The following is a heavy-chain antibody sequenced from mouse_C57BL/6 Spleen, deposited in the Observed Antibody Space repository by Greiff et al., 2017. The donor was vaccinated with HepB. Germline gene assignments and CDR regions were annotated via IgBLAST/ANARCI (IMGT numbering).Heavy chain of an antibody. CDR1: GYTFTDYN. CDR2: INPNNGGT. CDR3: ARSDYYGSRGAMDY. J-gene: IGHJ4*01. Sequence: VQLKESGPELVKPGASVKMSCKASGYTFTDYNMHWVKQSHGKSLEWIGYINPNNGGTSYNQKFKGKATLTVNKSSSTAYMELRSLTSEDSAVYYCARSDYYGSRGAMDYWGQGTSVTVSS. D-gene: IGHD1-1*01. V-gene: IGHV1-22*01.